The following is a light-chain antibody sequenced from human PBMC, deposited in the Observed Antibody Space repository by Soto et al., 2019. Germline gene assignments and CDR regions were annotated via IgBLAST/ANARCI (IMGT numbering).Light chain of an antibody. CDR1: QSVISN. J-gene: IGKJ1*01. V-gene: IGKV3-15*01. CDR3: QQYYEWPQGK. CDR2: SAS. Sequence: EIVMTQSPGTLSVSPGERATLSCRASQSVISNLAWYQQRPGQAPRLLIYSASTRATGIPARFSGSGSGTEFTLTISSLQSGDVAVYYCQQYYEWPQGKFRQGPKVDIK.